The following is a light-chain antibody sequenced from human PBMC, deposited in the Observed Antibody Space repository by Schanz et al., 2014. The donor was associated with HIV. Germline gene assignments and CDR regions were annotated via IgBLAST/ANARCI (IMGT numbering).Light chain of an antibody. V-gene: IGKV1-5*03. J-gene: IGKJ2*01. CDR3: LQYDDDAYT. Sequence: DIQMTQSPSTLSASVGDRITITCRASQSISGWLAWYQQKPGEAPNLLISEASTLESGVPPRLSGSGSGTEFTLTISSLQPDDFATYYCLQYDDDAYTFGQGTKLQIK. CDR2: EAS. CDR1: QSISGW.